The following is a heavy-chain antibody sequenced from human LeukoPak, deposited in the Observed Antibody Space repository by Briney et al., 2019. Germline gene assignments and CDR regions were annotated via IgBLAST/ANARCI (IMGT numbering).Heavy chain of an antibody. J-gene: IGHJ4*02. Sequence: GGSLRLSCAASGFTFSSYSMNWVRQAPGKGLEWVGVISYDGSDEYCADSVKGRFTISRDNSKNTLYVQMNSLRAEDTAVYYCAKGSGDLLTGYLYFDYWGQGTLVTVSS. CDR1: GFTFSSYS. CDR2: ISYDGSDE. D-gene: IGHD3-9*01. V-gene: IGHV3-30*18. CDR3: AKGSGDLLTGYLYFDY.